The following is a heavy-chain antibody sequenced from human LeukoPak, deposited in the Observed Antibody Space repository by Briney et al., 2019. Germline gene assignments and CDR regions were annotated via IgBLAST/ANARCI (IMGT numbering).Heavy chain of an antibody. V-gene: IGHV3-23*01. D-gene: IGHD6-13*01. CDR1: GFTFNNYA. CDR2: ISNSGGNT. Sequence: QPGGSLRLSCAASGFTFNNYAMTWVRQAPGKGLEWVSAISNSGGNTYYADSLKGRFTISRDNSNNTLYLQMYGLRAEDTAVYYCAKDVSSSWYYFDYWGQGTLVTVSS. J-gene: IGHJ4*02. CDR3: AKDVSSSWYYFDY.